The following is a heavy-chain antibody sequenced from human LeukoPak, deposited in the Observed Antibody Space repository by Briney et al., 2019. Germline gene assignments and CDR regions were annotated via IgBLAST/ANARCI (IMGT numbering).Heavy chain of an antibody. CDR2: IYYSGST. CDR1: DGSISSYY. J-gene: IGHJ4*02. D-gene: IGHD3-10*01. Sequence: SETLSLTCTVSDGSISSYYWSWIRQPPGKGLEWIGYIYYSGSTNYNPSLKSRVTISVDTSKNQFSLKLGSVTAADTAVYYCASKGYYGSGRFDYWGQGTLVTVSS. V-gene: IGHV4-59*01. CDR3: ASKGYYGSGRFDY.